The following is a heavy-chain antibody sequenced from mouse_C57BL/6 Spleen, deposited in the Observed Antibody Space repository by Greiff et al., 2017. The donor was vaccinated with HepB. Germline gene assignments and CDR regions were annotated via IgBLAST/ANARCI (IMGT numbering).Heavy chain of an antibody. CDR1: GFTFSSYT. J-gene: IGHJ3*01. CDR2: ISGGGGNT. CDR3: ARHLNRGFAY. V-gene: IGHV5-9*01. Sequence: EVQLVESGGGLVKPGGSLKLSCAASGFTFSSYTMSWVRQTPEKRLEWVATISGGGGNTYYPDSVKGRFTISRDNAKNNLYLQMSSLRSEDTALYYCARHLNRGFAYWGQGTLVTVSA.